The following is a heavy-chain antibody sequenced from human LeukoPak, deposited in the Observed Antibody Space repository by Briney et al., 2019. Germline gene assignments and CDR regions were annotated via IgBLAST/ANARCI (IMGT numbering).Heavy chain of an antibody. J-gene: IGHJ5*02. Sequence: SETLSLTCSVFGGSISSCSYYWGWIRQSPGKGLEWIASIYHDGNTFYNPSLKSRVAISVDTAKSQVSLRLRSVTAADTAVYYCAETNTQDWFDPWGQGTLVTVSS. V-gene: IGHV4-39*07. CDR1: GGSISSCSYY. CDR2: IYHDGNT. D-gene: IGHD1-7*01. CDR3: AETNTQDWFDP.